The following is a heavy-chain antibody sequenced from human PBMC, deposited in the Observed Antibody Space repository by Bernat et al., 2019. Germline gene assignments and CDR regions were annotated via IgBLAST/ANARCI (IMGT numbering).Heavy chain of an antibody. V-gene: IGHV4-39*01. CDR1: GGSISSSSYY. J-gene: IGHJ4*02. CDR3: ARLSSGWFRFDY. CDR2: MYYSGST. Sequence: QLQLQESGPGLVKPSETLSLTCTVSGGSISSSSYYWGWIRQPPGKGLEWIGSMYYSGSTYYNPSLKSRVTISVDTSKNQFSLKLSSVTAADTAVDYCARLSSGWFRFDYWGQGTLVTVSS. D-gene: IGHD6-19*01.